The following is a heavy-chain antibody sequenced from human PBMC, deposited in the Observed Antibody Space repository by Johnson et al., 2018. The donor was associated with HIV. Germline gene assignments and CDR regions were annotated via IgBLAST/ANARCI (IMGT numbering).Heavy chain of an antibody. CDR1: GFTFSNAW. V-gene: IGHV3-30*03. CDR3: ARGSYDGDAFDL. D-gene: IGHD1-26*01. Sequence: VQLVESGGGLVKPGGSLRLSCAASGFTFSNAWMSWVRQAPGKGLEWMAVISYDGSNKFYADSLKGRFSISRDNSNNTLYLQLNSLRAGDSALYYCARGSYDGDAFDLWGQGTMVTVSS. J-gene: IGHJ3*01. CDR2: ISYDGSNK.